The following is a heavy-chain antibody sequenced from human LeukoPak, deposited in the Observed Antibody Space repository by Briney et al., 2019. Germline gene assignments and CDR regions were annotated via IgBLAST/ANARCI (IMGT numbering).Heavy chain of an antibody. CDR1: GFTFSSYA. CDR2: ISGSGGST. Sequence: GGSLRLSCAASGFTFSSYAMSWVRQAPGKGLEWVSAISGSGGSTYYADSVKGRFTISRDNSQGTVWLQMNSLGAEDTAIYYCAKSDCGSDGCKLYNYWAQGTQVTVSS. D-gene: IGHD2-21*01. V-gene: IGHV3-23*01. CDR3: AKSDCGSDGCKLYNY. J-gene: IGHJ4*02.